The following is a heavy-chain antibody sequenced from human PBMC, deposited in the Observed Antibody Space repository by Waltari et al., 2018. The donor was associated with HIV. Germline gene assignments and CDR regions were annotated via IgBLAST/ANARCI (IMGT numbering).Heavy chain of an antibody. CDR2: TYPGTPQT. Sequence: EVQLVQSGAEVKKPGESLKISCKGSGYSFPSYWIGWVRQMPGKGLEGRRITYPGTPQTTYLPSLQGQVPSAADKSISTAYLQWSSLKASATAMYYCARRRVAGTDYYYGMDVWGQGTTVTVSS. V-gene: IGHV5-51*03. D-gene: IGHD6-19*01. J-gene: IGHJ6*02. CDR1: GYSFPSYW. CDR3: ARRRVAGTDYYYGMDV.